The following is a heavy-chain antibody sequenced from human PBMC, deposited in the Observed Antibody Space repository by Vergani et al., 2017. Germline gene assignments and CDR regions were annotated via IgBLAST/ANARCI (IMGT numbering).Heavy chain of an antibody. J-gene: IGHJ5*02. CDR3: AKDRWYRAAKGLNWFDP. CDR1: GFTFSSYA. V-gene: IGHV3-23*04. D-gene: IGHD2-15*01. Sequence: VQLVESGGGLVQPGGSLRLSCAASGFTFSSYAMSWVRQAPGKGLEWVSAISGSGGSTYYADSVKGRFTISRDNSKNTLYLQMNSLRAEDTAVYYCAKDRWYRAAKGLNWFDPWGQGTLVTVSS. CDR2: ISGSGGST.